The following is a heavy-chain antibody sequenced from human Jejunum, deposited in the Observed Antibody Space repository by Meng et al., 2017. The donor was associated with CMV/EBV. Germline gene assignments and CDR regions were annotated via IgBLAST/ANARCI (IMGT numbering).Heavy chain of an antibody. CDR3: ARGGLTGIFDY. Sequence: QVQLVGSGGGVVQPGRSQTLSCAASGFTFSTYAMHWVCQAPGKGLEWVAVVSNDGSEKYYADYVKGRFTSSRDSSTNTVYLQMNSLRADDTAVYYCARGGLTGIFDYWGQGTLVTVSS. CDR1: GFTFSTYA. J-gene: IGHJ4*02. D-gene: IGHD6-13*01. V-gene: IGHV3-30-3*01. CDR2: VSNDGSEK.